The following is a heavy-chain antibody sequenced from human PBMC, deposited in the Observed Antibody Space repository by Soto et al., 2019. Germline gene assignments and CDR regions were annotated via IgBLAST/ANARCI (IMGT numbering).Heavy chain of an antibody. CDR3: ARDGSTGSSPLYYFDY. V-gene: IGHV1-2*06. CDR1: GYTFTDFY. D-gene: IGHD3-10*01. Sequence: QVQLVQSGAEVKKPGASLRVSCKTSGYTFTDFYMHWVRQAPGQGLEWMGRINPNSGGTRYAQKYQGRVTMTRDKSISTAYMDLSRLRSDDTDDTAVYYCARDGSTGSSPLYYFDYWGQGTLVTVSS. CDR2: INPNSGGT. J-gene: IGHJ4*02.